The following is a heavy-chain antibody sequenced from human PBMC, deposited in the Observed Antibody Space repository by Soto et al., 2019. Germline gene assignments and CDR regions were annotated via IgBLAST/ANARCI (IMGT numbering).Heavy chain of an antibody. D-gene: IGHD3-10*01. CDR1: GGSISSGGYY. Sequence: QVQLQESGPGLVKPSQTLSLTCTVSGGSISSGGYYWSWIRQHPGKGLEWIGYIYYSGSTYYNPSLKSRVTISVDTSKNQFSLKLSSVTAADTAVYYCARDSSTWFGAYYYYGMDVWGQGTTVTVSS. CDR2: IYYSGST. CDR3: ARDSSTWFGAYYYYGMDV. J-gene: IGHJ6*02. V-gene: IGHV4-31*03.